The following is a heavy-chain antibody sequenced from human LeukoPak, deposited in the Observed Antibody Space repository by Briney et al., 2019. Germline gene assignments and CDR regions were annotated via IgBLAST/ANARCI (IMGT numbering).Heavy chain of an antibody. V-gene: IGHV3-30*18. J-gene: IGHJ4*02. Sequence: PGRSLRLSCAASGFIFSSYGMHWVRQAPGKGLEWVAVISYDGSNKYYADSVKGRFTISRDNSKNTLYLQMNSLRAEDTAVYYCAKGQEYAGFPTDFDYWGQGTLVTVSS. CDR3: AKGQEYAGFPTDFDY. CDR1: GFIFSSYG. CDR2: ISYDGSNK. D-gene: IGHD2/OR15-2a*01.